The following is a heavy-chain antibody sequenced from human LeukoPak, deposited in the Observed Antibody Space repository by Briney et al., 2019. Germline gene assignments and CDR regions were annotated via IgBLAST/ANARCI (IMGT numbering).Heavy chain of an antibody. J-gene: IGHJ4*02. CDR1: GFTFSSYA. CDR2: ISYDGSNK. V-gene: IGHV3-30-3*01. D-gene: IGHD2-2*01. Sequence: GGSLRLSCAASGFTFSSYAMHWVRQTPGKGLEWVAVISYDGSNKYYADSVKGRFTISRDNSKNTLYLQMNSLRAEDTAVYYCAHTTLVVPAAISLPTTFDYWGQGTLVTVSS. CDR3: AHTTLVVPAAISLPTTFDY.